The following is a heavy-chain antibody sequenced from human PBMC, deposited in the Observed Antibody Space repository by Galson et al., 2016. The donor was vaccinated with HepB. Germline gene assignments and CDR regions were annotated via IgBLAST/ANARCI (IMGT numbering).Heavy chain of an antibody. CDR1: GYIFTSYG. CDR2: ISVYNGNT. CDR3: ARVSTLITLNWFDP. D-gene: IGHD1-14*01. V-gene: IGHV1-18*01. J-gene: IGHJ5*02. Sequence: SCKASGYIFTSYGISWVRQAPGQGLEWMGWISVYNGNTNYAQRFQDRVTMTTDTSTSTTYMELRSLRSDDTAVYYCARVSTLITLNWFDPWGQGTLVTVSS.